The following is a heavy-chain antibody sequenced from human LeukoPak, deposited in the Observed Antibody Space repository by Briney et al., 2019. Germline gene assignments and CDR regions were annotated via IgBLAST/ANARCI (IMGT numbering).Heavy chain of an antibody. D-gene: IGHD1-14*01. CDR3: ARTMGYMDV. J-gene: IGHJ6*03. Sequence: GSLRLSCAASGLTFSSDAMSWVRQAPGKGVEWVSAISGIGGSTYYADSVRGRSTISRDNYKNTLYLQMNSLRAEDTAVYYCARTMGYMDVWGKGTTVTVSS. CDR1: GLTFSSDA. CDR2: ISGIGGST. V-gene: IGHV3-23*01.